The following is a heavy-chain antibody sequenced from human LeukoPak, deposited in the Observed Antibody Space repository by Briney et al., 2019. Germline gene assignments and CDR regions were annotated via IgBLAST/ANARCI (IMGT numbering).Heavy chain of an antibody. Sequence: GESLKISCKASGYNFTNHWVAWVRQRPGEGLEWMGIIWPDDSDTRYSTSFQGLVTISVDKSIGTAHLQWRRLKASDTALYFCARHSDVPLDLWGQGTLVIVSS. CDR2: IWPDDSDT. CDR3: ARHSDVPLDL. D-gene: IGHD6-6*01. CDR1: GYNFTNHW. J-gene: IGHJ5*02. V-gene: IGHV5-51*01.